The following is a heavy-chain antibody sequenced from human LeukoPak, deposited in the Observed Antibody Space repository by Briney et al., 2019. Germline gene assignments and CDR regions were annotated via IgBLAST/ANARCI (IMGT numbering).Heavy chain of an antibody. CDR3: AKDLYYDILTGRDY. J-gene: IGHJ4*02. Sequence: GGSLRLSCAASGFTFSSYAMSWVRQAPGKGLEWVSAISGSGGSTYYADSVKGRFTISRDNSKNTLYLQMNSLRAEDTAVYYCAKDLYYDILTGRDYWGQGTLVTVSS. CDR1: GFTFSSYA. V-gene: IGHV3-23*01. D-gene: IGHD3-9*01. CDR2: ISGSGGST.